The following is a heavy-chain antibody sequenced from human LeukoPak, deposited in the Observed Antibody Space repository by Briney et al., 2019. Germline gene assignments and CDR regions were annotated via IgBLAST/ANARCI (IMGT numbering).Heavy chain of an antibody. V-gene: IGHV3-23*01. D-gene: IGHD3-10*01. Sequence: AGGSLRLSCAASGFTFSSYAMTWVRQAPGKGLEWVSGISGGGGTTYYADSVKGRFTTSRDNSKNTLYLQMNSPRAEDTAVYYCAKYYGSGLRWFDPWGQGTLVTVSS. CDR2: ISGGGGTT. CDR1: GFTFSSYA. CDR3: AKYYGSGLRWFDP. J-gene: IGHJ5*02.